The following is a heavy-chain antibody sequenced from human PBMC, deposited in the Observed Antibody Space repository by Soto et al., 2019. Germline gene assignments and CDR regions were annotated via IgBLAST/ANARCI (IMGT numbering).Heavy chain of an antibody. J-gene: IGHJ4*02. CDR1: GFTVSSNY. D-gene: IGHD4-17*01. V-gene: IGHV3-53*01. CDR2: IYSGGST. Sequence: TGGSLRLSCAASGFTVSSNYMSWVRQAPGKGLEWVSVIYSGGSTYYADSVKGRFTISRDNAKNSLYLQMNSLRAEDTAVYYCASGPKTTTKVDYWGQGTLVTVSS. CDR3: ASGPKTTTKVDY.